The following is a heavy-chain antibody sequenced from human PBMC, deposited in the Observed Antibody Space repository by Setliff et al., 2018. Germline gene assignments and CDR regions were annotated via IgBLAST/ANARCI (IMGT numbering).Heavy chain of an antibody. J-gene: IGHJ4*02. CDR3: ARASPLQPSDY. V-gene: IGHV3-48*04. CDR2: ISSSGSTI. D-gene: IGHD1-1*01. Sequence: LRLSCAASGFTFSTYVMTWVRQAPGKGLEWVSYISSSGSTIYYADSVKGRFTISRDNAKNSLYLQMNSLRAEDTAVYYCARASPLQPSDYWGQGTLVTVSS. CDR1: GFTFSTYV.